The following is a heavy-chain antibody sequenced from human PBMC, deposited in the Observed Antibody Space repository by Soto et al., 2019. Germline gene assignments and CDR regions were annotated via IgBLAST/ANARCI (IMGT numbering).Heavy chain of an antibody. J-gene: IGHJ5*02. D-gene: IGHD2-15*01. Sequence: SETLSLTCTVSGGSVSSGSYYWSWIRQPPGKGLEWIGYIYYSGSTNYNPSLKSRVTISVDTSKNQFSLKLSSVTAADTAVYYCARLFGYCSGGSCYSWFDPWGQGTLVTVSS. CDR3: ARLFGYCSGGSCYSWFDP. CDR2: IYYSGST. CDR1: GGSVSSGSYY. V-gene: IGHV4-61*01.